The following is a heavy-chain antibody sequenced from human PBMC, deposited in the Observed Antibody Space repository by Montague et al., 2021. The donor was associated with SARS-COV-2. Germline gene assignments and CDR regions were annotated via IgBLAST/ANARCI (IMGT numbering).Heavy chain of an antibody. CDR1: GGSISSSSSY. Sequence: SETRSLTCTVSGGSISSSSSYWGWIRQPPGMGLEWIGSIYYSGSTYYNPSLESRITISVDTSKNQFSLRLTSVTAADTAVYYCARDIRIPMLIVIQGYGMDVWGQGTTVTVSS. CDR3: ARDIRIPMLIVIQGYGMDV. J-gene: IGHJ6*02. D-gene: IGHD3-22*01. V-gene: IGHV4-39*07. CDR2: IYYSGST.